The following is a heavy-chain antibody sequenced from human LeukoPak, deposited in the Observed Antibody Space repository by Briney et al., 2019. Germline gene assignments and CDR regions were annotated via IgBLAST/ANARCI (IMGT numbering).Heavy chain of an antibody. CDR2: ISAYNGNT. Sequence: ASVTVSCKASGYTFTSYGISWVRQAPGQGLEWVGWISAYNGNTNYAQKLQGRVTMTTDTSTSTAYMELRSLRSDDTAMYYCARDYGDLGDYWGQGTLVTVSS. D-gene: IGHD4-17*01. V-gene: IGHV1-18*01. CDR3: ARDYGDLGDY. CDR1: GYTFTSYG. J-gene: IGHJ4*02.